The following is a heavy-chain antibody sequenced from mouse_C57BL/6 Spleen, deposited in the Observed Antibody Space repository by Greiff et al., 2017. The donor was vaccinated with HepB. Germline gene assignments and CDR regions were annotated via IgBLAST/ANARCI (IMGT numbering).Heavy chain of an antibody. V-gene: IGHV1-74*01. CDR3: AICDYDVVIIVDTVVGGYFDY. Sequence: QVQLQQPGAELVKPGASVKVSCKASGYTFTSYWMHWVKQRPGQGLEWIGRIHPSDSDTNYNQKFKGKATLTVDKSSSTAYMQLSSLTSEDSAVYYCAICDYDVVIIVDTVVGGYFDYWGQGTTLTVSS. D-gene: IGHD2-4*01. CDR1: GYTFTSYW. CDR2: IHPSDSDT. J-gene: IGHJ2*01.